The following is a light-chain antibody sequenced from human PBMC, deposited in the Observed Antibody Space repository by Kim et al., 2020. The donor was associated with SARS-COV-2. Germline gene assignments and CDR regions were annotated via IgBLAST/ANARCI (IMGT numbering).Light chain of an antibody. CDR1: NIGSKN. CDR3: QVWDGSTDHYV. Sequence: APGEAAKIPCAGNNIGSKNVQWYQQKAGQAPVLVISHDSDRPSEIPDRFSGSNSGNTATLTISRVEAGDEADYYCQVWDGSTDHYVFGTGTKVTV. V-gene: IGLV3-21*04. J-gene: IGLJ1*01. CDR2: HDS.